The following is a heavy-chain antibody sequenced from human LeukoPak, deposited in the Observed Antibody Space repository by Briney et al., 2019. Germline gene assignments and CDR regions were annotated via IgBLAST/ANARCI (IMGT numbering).Heavy chain of an antibody. Sequence: SETLSLTCAVYGGSFRGYYWSWIRQPPGKGLEWIGEINHSGSTNYNPSLKSRVTISVDTSKNQFSLKLSSVTAADTAVYYCARMGYYGSGSWNWFDPWGQGTLVTVSS. D-gene: IGHD3-10*01. J-gene: IGHJ5*02. V-gene: IGHV4-34*01. CDR1: GGSFRGYY. CDR3: ARMGYYGSGSWNWFDP. CDR2: INHSGST.